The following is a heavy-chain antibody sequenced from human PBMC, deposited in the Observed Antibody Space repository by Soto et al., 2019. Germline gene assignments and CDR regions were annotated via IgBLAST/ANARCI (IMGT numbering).Heavy chain of an antibody. Sequence: QVQLQESGPGLVKPSQTLSLTCTVSDGSISSGDYYWSGIRQPPGKGLEWIGYIYYSGSTYYNPSLKSRVSISVDTSKNQFSLKLSSVTAADTAVYYCARAQGSGFLVSWGQGTLVTVSS. D-gene: IGHD3-10*01. CDR1: DGSISSGDYY. CDR2: IYYSGST. J-gene: IGHJ4*02. V-gene: IGHV4-30-4*01. CDR3: ARAQGSGFLVS.